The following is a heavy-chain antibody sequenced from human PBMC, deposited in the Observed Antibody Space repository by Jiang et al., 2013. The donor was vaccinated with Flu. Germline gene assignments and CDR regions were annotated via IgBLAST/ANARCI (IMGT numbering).Heavy chain of an antibody. V-gene: IGHV3-30-3*01. CDR2: MSNHGTNE. Sequence: GGVVQPGGSLRLSCAASGFMFNIYAMHWVRQAPGKGLEWVAVMSNHGTNEYYADSVKGRFTISRDNSKNTLYLQMDSLRSEDTAVYYCARDRADGGAGYYYGMDVWGQGTTVTVSS. CDR3: ARDRADGGAGYYYGMDV. J-gene: IGHJ6*02. CDR1: GFMFNIYA. D-gene: IGHD3-10*01.